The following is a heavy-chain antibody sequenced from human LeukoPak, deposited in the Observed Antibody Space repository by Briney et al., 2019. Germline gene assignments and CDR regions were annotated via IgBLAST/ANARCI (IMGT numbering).Heavy chain of an antibody. D-gene: IGHD3-3*01. J-gene: IGHJ4*02. CDR3: ACDDFWSGYYN. CDR1: GYTVTGYY. CDR2: INPNSGGT. Sequence: ASLNLSCKASGYTVTGYYMQWVRQDPGQGLEWMGRINPNSGGTNYAQKFQGRVTMTRDTSISTAYMELSRLRSDDTAVYYCACDDFWSGYYNWGQGTLVTVSS. V-gene: IGHV1-2*06.